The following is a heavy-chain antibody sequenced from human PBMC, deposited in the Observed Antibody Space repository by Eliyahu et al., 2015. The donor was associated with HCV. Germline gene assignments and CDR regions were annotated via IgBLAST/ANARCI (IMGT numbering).Heavy chain of an antibody. CDR1: GVTLXPXY. Sequence: EVQVVESGGGVVKPGGALXLSCAVXGVTLXPXYMNWVRQAPGKGLEWVSSISGSSSYIXYADSVKGRFTISRDNAENSLHLQMNSLRAEDTAVYYCARGGWYFSDSGGYTKLDFWGQGILVTVSS. J-gene: IGHJ4*02. D-gene: IGHD3-22*01. CDR3: ARGGWYFSDSGGYTKLDF. V-gene: IGHV3-21*02. CDR2: ISGSSSYI.